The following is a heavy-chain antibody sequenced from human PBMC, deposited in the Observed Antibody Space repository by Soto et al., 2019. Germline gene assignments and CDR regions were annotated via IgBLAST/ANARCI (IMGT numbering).Heavy chain of an antibody. CDR1: GYTFNGYY. V-gene: IGHV1-2*02. J-gene: IGHJ6*02. D-gene: IGHD2-8*01. CDR2: INPNSGGT. CDR3: AREGAVMDYYGMDV. Sequence: ASVKVSCKASGYTFNGYYVHWVRQAPGQGLEWMGWINPNSGGTNYAQKFQGRVTITADESTSTAYMELSSLRPEDTAVYYCAREGAVMDYYGMDVWGQGTTVTVSS.